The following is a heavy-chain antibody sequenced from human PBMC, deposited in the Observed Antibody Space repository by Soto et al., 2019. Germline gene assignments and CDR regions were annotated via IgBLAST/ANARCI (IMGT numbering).Heavy chain of an antibody. Sequence: EVQLVESGGGLVQPGGSLRLSCAASGFTVSSSYMSWVRQAPGKGLEWVSVIYSGGSTYYADSVKHRFTISRDNTKNTLYLQMSRRRAEETALYYYGRFAVTRGVDYWGQGTLVTLSS. D-gene: IGHD4-17*01. CDR2: IYSGGST. CDR1: GFTVSSSY. CDR3: GRFAVTRGVDY. V-gene: IGHV3-66*01. J-gene: IGHJ4*02.